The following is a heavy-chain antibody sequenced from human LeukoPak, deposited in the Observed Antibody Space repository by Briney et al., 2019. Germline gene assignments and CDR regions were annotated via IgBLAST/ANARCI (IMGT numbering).Heavy chain of an antibody. CDR3: ARGRGCSSTSCYTPPGY. CDR2: ISSSSSYI. V-gene: IGHV3-21*01. D-gene: IGHD2-2*02. J-gene: IGHJ4*02. CDR1: GFTFSSYS. Sequence: GGSLRLSCAAPGFTFSSYSMNWVRQAPGKGLEWASSISSSSSYIYYADSVKGRFTISRDNAKNSLYLQMNSLRAEDTAVYYCARGRGCSSTSCYTPPGYWGQGTLVTVSS.